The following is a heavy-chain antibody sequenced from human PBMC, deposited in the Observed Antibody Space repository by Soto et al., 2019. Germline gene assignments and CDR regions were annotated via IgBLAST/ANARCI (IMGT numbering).Heavy chain of an antibody. CDR3: ARGRRAIFGVSYYYYGMDV. CDR2: INHSGST. D-gene: IGHD3-3*01. V-gene: IGHV4-34*01. Sequence: SETLSLTCAVYGGSFSGYYWSWIRQPPGKGLEWIGEINHSGSTNYNPSLKSRVTISVDTSKNQFSLKLSSVTAADTAVYYCARGRRAIFGVSYYYYGMDVWGQGTTVTVS. J-gene: IGHJ6*02. CDR1: GGSFSGYY.